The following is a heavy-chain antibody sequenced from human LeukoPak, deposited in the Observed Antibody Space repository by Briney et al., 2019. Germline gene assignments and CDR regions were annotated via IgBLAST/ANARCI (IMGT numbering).Heavy chain of an antibody. D-gene: IGHD1-14*01. CDR2: ISNSGGTT. V-gene: IGHV3-23*01. CDR3: AKATGYLL. J-gene: IGHJ4*02. CDR1: GFSFSSYS. Sequence: GRSLRPSCAASGFSFSSYSMSSVRQAPGKWLEWVSTISNSGGTTYYADSVKGRFTISRDDSENTLYLQMSSLRAEDTAVYYCAKATGYLLWGQGTLVTVSS.